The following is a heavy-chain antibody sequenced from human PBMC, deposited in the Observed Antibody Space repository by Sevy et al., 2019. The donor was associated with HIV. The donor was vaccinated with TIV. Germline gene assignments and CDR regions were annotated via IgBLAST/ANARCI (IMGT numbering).Heavy chain of an antibody. Sequence: GGSLRLSCAISGFTVNDKYIIWVRQAPGKGLEWVSVIFSSGSTYYADSAKGRFTIARDNSKNTVNLQMNSVRDEDTAVYYCVSIFLSYRSGWSYFDYWGQGTLVTVSS. CDR3: VSIFLSYRSGWSYFDY. CDR1: GFTVNDKY. J-gene: IGHJ4*02. CDR2: IFSSGST. D-gene: IGHD6-19*01. V-gene: IGHV3-66*02.